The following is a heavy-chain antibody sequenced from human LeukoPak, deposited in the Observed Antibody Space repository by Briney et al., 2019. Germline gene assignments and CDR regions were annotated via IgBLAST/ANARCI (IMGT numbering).Heavy chain of an antibody. V-gene: IGHV1-8*03. D-gene: IGHD3-3*01. CDR3: ARGRYDFWSGYYDY. Sequence: GASVKVSCKASGYTFTSYDINWVRQATGQGLEWMGWMNPNSGNTGYAQKFQGRVTITRKTSISTAYMELSSVRSEDTAVYYCARGRYDFWSGYYDYRGQGTLVTVSS. J-gene: IGHJ4*02. CDR1: GYTFTSYD. CDR2: MNPNSGNT.